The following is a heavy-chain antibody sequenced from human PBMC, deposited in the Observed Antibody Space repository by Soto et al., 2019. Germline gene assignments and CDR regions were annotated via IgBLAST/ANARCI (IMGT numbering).Heavy chain of an antibody. CDR3: ARDHGRSWSLVY. CDR1: GFIFGTYA. CDR2: IWYDSSEK. J-gene: IGHJ4*02. Sequence: QVELVESGGGVVQPGGSQRLSCAASGFIFGTYAMHWVRQAPGKGLEWVALIWYDSSEKYYADSVKGRFPISRDNSNSMLYLQMNCLRAEDTAVYYCARDHGRSWSLVYWGQGTLVTVSS. V-gene: IGHV3-33*01. D-gene: IGHD6-13*01.